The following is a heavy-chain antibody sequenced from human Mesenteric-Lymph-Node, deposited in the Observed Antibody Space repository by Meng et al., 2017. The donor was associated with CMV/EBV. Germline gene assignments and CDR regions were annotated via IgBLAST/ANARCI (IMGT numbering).Heavy chain of an antibody. CDR3: ARDASSWSFDY. J-gene: IGHJ4*02. V-gene: IGHV3-23*01. CDR1: GCTFNYDA. CDR2: IGGTVDST. D-gene: IGHD6-13*01. Sequence: LSCSASGCTFNYDAMSWVVQAPGKGLEWVSAIGGTVDSTYYADSVKGRFTISRDNSKNTLYLQMNSLRAEDTAVYYCARDASSWSFDYWGQGTLVTVSS.